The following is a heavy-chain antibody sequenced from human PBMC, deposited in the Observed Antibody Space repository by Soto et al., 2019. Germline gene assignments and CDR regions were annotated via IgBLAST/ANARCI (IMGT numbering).Heavy chain of an antibody. J-gene: IGHJ4*02. CDR1: GYTFTVHF. CDR2: INPNSGGT. D-gene: IGHD4-17*01. Sequence: SVKGSCTASGYTFTVHFMHCLRQDQGQGFEWMGWINPNSGGTNYVQRFQGRVSMTRDTSISTAYMELSRLTSDDTAVYYCARDDYGGDSGVLVDFWGQGTLVTVSS. CDR3: ARDDYGGDSGVLVDF. V-gene: IGHV1-2*02.